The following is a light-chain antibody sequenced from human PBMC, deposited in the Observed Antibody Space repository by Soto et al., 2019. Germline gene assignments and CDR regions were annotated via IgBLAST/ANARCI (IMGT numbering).Light chain of an antibody. CDR1: QSVSSY. CDR3: QQRSNWPPDT. J-gene: IGKJ4*01. CDR2: DAS. Sequence: EIVLTQSPATLSLSPGERATLSCRASQSVSSYLAWYQQKPGQAPRLLIYDASNMATGIPARFSGSGSGTDFTLTISSLEPEDFAVYYCQQRSNWPPDTFGGGTKVESK. V-gene: IGKV3-11*01.